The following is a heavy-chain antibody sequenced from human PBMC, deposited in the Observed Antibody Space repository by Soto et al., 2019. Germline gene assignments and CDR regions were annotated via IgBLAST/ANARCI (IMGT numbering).Heavy chain of an antibody. V-gene: IGHV2-5*01. J-gene: IGHJ6*02. CDR3: KNMRASGLYGMDV. CDR1: VFSLTTSGVG. CDR2: IYSNDDK. Sequence: GXGPTLLPPPEPLSLTCTFSVFSLTTSGVGVGWVRQPPGKALEWLALIYSNDDKRFSSSLKSRLTITKDTSKNQVVLTMTNMDPVDTATYYCKNMRASGLYGMDVWGQRTTVTVSS. D-gene: IGHD3-10*01.